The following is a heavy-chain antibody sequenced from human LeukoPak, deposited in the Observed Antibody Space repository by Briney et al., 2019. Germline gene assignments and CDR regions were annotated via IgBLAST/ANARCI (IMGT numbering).Heavy chain of an antibody. Sequence: SETLSLTCAVYGGSFSGYYWSWIRQPPGKGLEWIGYICYSGSTYYNPSLKSRVTISVDTSKNQFSLKVGSMTAADTAVYYCARAGGYGLIDYWGQGTMVTVSS. J-gene: IGHJ4*02. V-gene: IGHV4-59*12. CDR2: ICYSGST. D-gene: IGHD5-18*01. CDR1: GGSFSGYY. CDR3: ARAGGYGLIDY.